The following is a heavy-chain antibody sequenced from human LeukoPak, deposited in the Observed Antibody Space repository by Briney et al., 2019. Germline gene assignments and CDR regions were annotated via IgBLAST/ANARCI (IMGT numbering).Heavy chain of an antibody. CDR3: ARIYYGDYGSDWFDP. D-gene: IGHD4-17*01. J-gene: IGHJ5*02. CDR2: INPKSGDT. CDR1: GGTFNNFA. V-gene: IGHV1-2*02. Sequence: ASVKVSCKASGGTFNNFAFSWVRQAPGQGLEWMGWINPKSGDTNYAQKFQGRVTMTRDTSISTAYMELSRLRSDDTAVYYCARIYYGDYGSDWFDPWGQGTLVTVSS.